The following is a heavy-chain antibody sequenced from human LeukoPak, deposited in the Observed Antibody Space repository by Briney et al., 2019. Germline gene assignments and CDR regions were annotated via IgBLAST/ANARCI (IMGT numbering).Heavy chain of an antibody. D-gene: IGHD2-2*01. V-gene: IGHV3-53*01. CDR2: IYGDDYT. Sequence: GGSLRLSCAASGFTVGSNYMTWVRQAPGKGLEWVALIYGDDYTFYADSVEGRFPVSRDRSQNTVYLRLNTLRPEDTAVYFCARGPSLVPATIYYHYMDVWGTGTTVTVSS. CDR1: GFTVGSNY. J-gene: IGHJ6*03. CDR3: ARGPSLVPATIYYHYMDV.